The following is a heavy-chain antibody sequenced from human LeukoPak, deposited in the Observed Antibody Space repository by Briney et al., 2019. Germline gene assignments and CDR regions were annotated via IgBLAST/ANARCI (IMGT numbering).Heavy chain of an antibody. CDR1: GGSISSSSYY. Sequence: SETLSLTCTVSGGSISSSSYYWDWIRQPPGKGLEWIGGIYYSGTTYYNPSLKSRVTISVDTSKNQFSLKLNSMTAADTAVYYCARSSPLWLQFTWIDYWAREPWSPSPQ. CDR2: IYYSGTT. J-gene: IGHJ4*02. V-gene: IGHV4-39*07. D-gene: IGHD5-24*01. CDR3: ARSSPLWLQFTWIDY.